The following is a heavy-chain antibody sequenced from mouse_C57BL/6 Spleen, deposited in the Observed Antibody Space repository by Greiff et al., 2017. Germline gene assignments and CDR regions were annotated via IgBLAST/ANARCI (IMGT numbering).Heavy chain of an antibody. CDR2: IYPGSGST. CDR3: ARAGLSDYDWYFDV. J-gene: IGHJ1*03. Sequence: VQLQQPGAELVKPGASVKMSCKASGYTFTSYWITWVKQRPGQGLGWIGDIYPGSGSTNYNDKFKSKATLTVDTSSSTTYMQLSSLTSEDSAVYYCARAGLSDYDWYFDVWGTGTTVTVSS. CDR1: GYTFTSYW. D-gene: IGHD2-4*01. V-gene: IGHV1-55*01.